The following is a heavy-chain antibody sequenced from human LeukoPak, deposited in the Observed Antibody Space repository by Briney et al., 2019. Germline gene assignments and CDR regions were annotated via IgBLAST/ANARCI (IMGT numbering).Heavy chain of an antibody. CDR3: ARVPYCTNGVCYRRWYFDL. V-gene: IGHV4-59*01. Sequence: PSETLSLTCTVSSDSINSYYWSSIRQPPRKGLEWIGYIYYSGTTNYNPPLKTRITISIDTSRNQFSLKLSSVTAADTAVYYCARVPYCTNGVCYRRWYFDLWGRGTLVTVSS. CDR2: IYYSGTT. CDR1: SDSINSYY. J-gene: IGHJ2*01. D-gene: IGHD2-8*01.